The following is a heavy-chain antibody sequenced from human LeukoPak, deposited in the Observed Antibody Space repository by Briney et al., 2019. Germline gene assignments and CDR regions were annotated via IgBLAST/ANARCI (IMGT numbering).Heavy chain of an antibody. V-gene: IGHV3-74*01. CDR1: GFTFSNYW. Sequence: GGSLRLSCAASGFTFSNYWMHWVRQAPGKGLVWVSRINSDGSNTSYADSVKGRYTISRDNAKNTLYLQMNSLRAEDTAVYYCARQGQGYSYGYRAFDIWGQGTMVTVSS. CDR3: ARQGQGYSYGYRAFDI. CDR2: INSDGSNT. D-gene: IGHD5-18*01. J-gene: IGHJ3*02.